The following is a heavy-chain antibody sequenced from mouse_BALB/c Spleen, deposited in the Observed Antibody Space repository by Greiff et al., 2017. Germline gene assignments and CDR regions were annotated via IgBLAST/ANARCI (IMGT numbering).Heavy chain of an antibody. J-gene: IGHJ4*01. Sequence: EVKLVESGGDLVKPGGSLKLSCAASGFTFSSYGMSWVRQTPDKRLEWVATISSGGSYTYYPDSVKGRFTISRDNAKNTLYLQMSSLKSEDTAMYYCARQGENWDRENAMDYWGQGTSVTVSS. CDR2: ISSGGSYT. CDR3: ARQGENWDRENAMDY. D-gene: IGHD4-1*01. V-gene: IGHV5-6*01. CDR1: GFTFSSYG.